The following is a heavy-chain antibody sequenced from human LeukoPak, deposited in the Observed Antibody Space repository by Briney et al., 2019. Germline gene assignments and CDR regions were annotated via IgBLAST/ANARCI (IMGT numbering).Heavy chain of an antibody. Sequence: SVKVSCKASGGTFSSYAISWVRQAPGQGLEWMGGIIPIFGTANYAQKFQGRVTITADKSTSTAYMELSSLRSEDTAVYYCASPSGLWFGELLSTYYYYYYGMDVWGQGTTVTVSS. CDR1: GGTFSSYA. CDR3: ASPSGLWFGELLSTYYYYYYGMDV. J-gene: IGHJ6*02. D-gene: IGHD3-10*01. CDR2: IIPIFGTA. V-gene: IGHV1-69*06.